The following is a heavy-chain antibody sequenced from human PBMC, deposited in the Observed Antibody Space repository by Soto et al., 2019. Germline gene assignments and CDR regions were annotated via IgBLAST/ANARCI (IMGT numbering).Heavy chain of an antibody. CDR1: GGSFSGYY. CDR3: ARQLYYFDY. CDR2: INHSGST. Sequence: SETLSLTCAVYGGSFSGYYWSWIRQPPGKGLEWIGEINHSGSTNYNPSLKSRVTISVDTSKNQFSLKLSSVTAADTAVYYCARQLYYFDYWGQGTLVTVSS. V-gene: IGHV4-34*01. D-gene: IGHD2-2*01. J-gene: IGHJ4*02.